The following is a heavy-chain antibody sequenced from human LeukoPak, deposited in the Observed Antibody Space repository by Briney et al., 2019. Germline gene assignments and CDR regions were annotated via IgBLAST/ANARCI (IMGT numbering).Heavy chain of an antibody. V-gene: IGHV1-2*02. Sequence: ASVMVSCKASGYTFTGYYMHWVRQAPGQGLEWMGWINPNSGGTNYAQKFQGRVTMTRDTSISTAYMELSRLRSDDTAVYYCARDRVCSSTSCYLAEFDYWGQGTLVTVSS. J-gene: IGHJ4*02. CDR3: ARDRVCSSTSCYLAEFDY. CDR1: GYTFTGYY. D-gene: IGHD2-2*01. CDR2: INPNSGGT.